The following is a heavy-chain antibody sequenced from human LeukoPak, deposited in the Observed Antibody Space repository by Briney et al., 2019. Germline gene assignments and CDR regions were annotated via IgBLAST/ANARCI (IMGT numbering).Heavy chain of an antibody. V-gene: IGHV4-31*03. J-gene: IGHJ4*02. CDR3: ARGSYAYYGAIDH. CDR1: GDSFSSGGFY. CDR2: IYNTKTT. D-gene: IGHD3-16*01. Sequence: PSETLSLTCSVSGDSFSSGGFYWGWIRQHPGKDLEWLGSIYNTKTTYYNPSLKSRVSMSLDTSKSQFSLRLTSMSAADTAVYYCARGSYAYYGAIDHWGQGTLVTVSS.